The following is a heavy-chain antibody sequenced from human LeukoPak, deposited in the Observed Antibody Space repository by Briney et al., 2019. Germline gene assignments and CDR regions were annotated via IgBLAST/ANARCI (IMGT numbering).Heavy chain of an antibody. CDR2: IYYSGST. CDR1: GGSISSYY. J-gene: IGHJ4*02. D-gene: IGHD6-13*01. CDR3: ASSKYSSSLRGVGPFDY. Sequence: PSETLSLTCTVSGGSISSYYWGWIRQPPGKGLEWIGYIYYSGSTNYNPSLKSRVTISVDTSKNQFSLKLSSVTAADTAVYYCASSKYSSSLRGVGPFDYWGQGTLVTVSS. V-gene: IGHV4-59*08.